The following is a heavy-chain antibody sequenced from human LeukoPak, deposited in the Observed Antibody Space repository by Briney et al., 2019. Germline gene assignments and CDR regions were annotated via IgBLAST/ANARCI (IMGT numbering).Heavy chain of an antibody. CDR1: GYTFTSYG. J-gene: IGHJ2*01. V-gene: IGHV1-18*01. D-gene: IGHD2-8*01. Sequence: ASVKVSCKASGYTFTSYGISWVRQAPGQGLEWMGWISAYNGNTNYAQKLQGRVTMTTDTSTSTAYMELRSLRSDDTAVYYCARLMVYRMADGHWYFDLWGRGTLVTVSS. CDR2: ISAYNGNT. CDR3: ARLMVYRMADGHWYFDL.